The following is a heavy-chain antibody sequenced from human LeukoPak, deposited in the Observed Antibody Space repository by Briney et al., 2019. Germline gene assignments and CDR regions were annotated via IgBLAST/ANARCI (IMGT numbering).Heavy chain of an antibody. D-gene: IGHD3-9*01. CDR1: GLTFSDYL. Sequence: PGGSLRLSCAASGLTFSDYLMSWVRQAPGKGLEWVANIKHDGSEKYYVDSVKGRFTISRDNAKNSLYLQMNSLRAENTALYYCARGHTILAYWGQGTLVTVSS. V-gene: IGHV3-7*04. J-gene: IGHJ4*02. CDR2: IKHDGSEK. CDR3: ARGHTILAY.